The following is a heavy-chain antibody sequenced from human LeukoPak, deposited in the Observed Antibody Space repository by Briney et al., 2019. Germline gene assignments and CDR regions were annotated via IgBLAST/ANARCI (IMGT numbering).Heavy chain of an antibody. CDR3: ARAGPFYSGNYLGF. Sequence: ASVTLSFTSSGYTFTYFGITWVRQAHGQGLEWMGWISTYNGNAKYAQNRQGRVTMTTDTSTTTVYMELRSLRSDDAAVYYCARAGPFYSGNYLGFWGQGTLVTVSS. V-gene: IGHV1-18*01. J-gene: IGHJ4*02. CDR2: ISTYNGNA. CDR1: GYTFTYFG. D-gene: IGHD1-26*01.